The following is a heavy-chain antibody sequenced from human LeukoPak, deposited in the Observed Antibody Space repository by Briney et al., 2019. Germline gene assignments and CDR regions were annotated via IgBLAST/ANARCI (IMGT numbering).Heavy chain of an antibody. D-gene: IGHD3-10*01. CDR1: GYTFTGYY. CDR2: INPNGGYP. Sequence: RASVKVSCKASGYTFTGYYMHWVRQAPGQGLEWMGIINPNGGYPSYAQTFQGRVTMTRDTSTSTVYMELSSLRSEDTAVYYCARRSTHGLVGDYWGQGTLVTVSS. J-gene: IGHJ4*02. CDR3: ARRSTHGLVGDY. V-gene: IGHV1-46*01.